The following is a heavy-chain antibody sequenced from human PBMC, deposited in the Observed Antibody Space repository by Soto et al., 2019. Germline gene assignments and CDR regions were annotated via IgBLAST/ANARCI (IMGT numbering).Heavy chain of an antibody. D-gene: IGHD2-2*02. CDR3: AKDRFCSSTSCYNYYYYGMDV. CDR2: ISYDGSNK. CDR1: GFTFSNYG. J-gene: IGHJ6*02. V-gene: IGHV3-30*18. Sequence: QVQLVESGGAVVQPGTSLRLSCTASGFTFSNYGMHWVRQAPGKGLEWVAVISYDGSNKYYADSVKGRFTISRDNSKNTLYLQMNSLRAEDTAVYYCAKDRFCSSTSCYNYYYYGMDVWGQGTTVTVSS.